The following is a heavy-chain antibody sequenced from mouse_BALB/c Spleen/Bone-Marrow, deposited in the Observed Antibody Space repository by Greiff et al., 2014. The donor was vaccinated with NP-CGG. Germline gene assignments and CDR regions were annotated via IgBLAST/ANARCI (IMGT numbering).Heavy chain of an antibody. CDR2: IHPNSGNT. J-gene: IGHJ2*01. D-gene: IGHD2-14*01. CDR1: GYTFTNSW. CDR3: ARHHRYAYYFDY. Sequence: QVQLQQSGSVLVRPGASVKLSCKAPGYTFTNSWIHWAKQRPGQGLEWIGEIHPNSGNTNFNEKFKVKATLTVDTSSSTAYVDLSSLTAEDSAVYYCARHHRYAYYFDYWGQGTTLTVSS. V-gene: IGHV1S130*01.